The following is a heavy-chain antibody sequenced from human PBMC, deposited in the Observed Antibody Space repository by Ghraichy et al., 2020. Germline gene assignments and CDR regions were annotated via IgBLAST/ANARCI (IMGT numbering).Heavy chain of an antibody. CDR2: INADGSVT. Sequence: GESLNISCAASGFSFSNYWMHWVRQVPGEGLVWVSRINADGSVTDYAGSVKGRFTISRDNAENRLFLQMNSLRAEDTAVYYCAREEAPRPGDDAFDFWGQGTLVTVS. D-gene: IGHD6-6*01. J-gene: IGHJ3*01. CDR3: AREEAPRPGDDAFDF. V-gene: IGHV3-74*01. CDR1: GFSFSNYW.